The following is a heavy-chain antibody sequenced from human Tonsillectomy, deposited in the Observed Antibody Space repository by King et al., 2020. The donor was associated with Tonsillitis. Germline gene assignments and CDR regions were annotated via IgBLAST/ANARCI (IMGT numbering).Heavy chain of an antibody. D-gene: IGHD1-26*01. Sequence: VQLQESGPGLVKPSQTLSLTCTVSGGSISSGSHYWSWIRQPAGKEVGWIGRIYTSGSSNYNPSLNSRVTRSVDTSKNQPSLILSSVTAADTAIYFCAREISGSPTYGSAFDIWGQGTLVTVSP. CDR1: GGSISSGSHY. CDR2: IYTSGSS. CDR3: AREISGSPTYGSAFDI. J-gene: IGHJ3*02. V-gene: IGHV4-61*02.